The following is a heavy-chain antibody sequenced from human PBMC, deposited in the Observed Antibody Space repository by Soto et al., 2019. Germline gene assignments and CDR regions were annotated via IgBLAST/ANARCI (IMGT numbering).Heavy chain of an antibody. Sequence: GASVKVSCKASGYTFTSYAMHWARQAPGQRLEWMGWINAGNGNTKYSQKFQGRVTITRDTSASTAYMELSSLRSEDTAVYYCARTVGYYYGMGVWGQGTTVTVSS. CDR3: ARTVGYYYGMGV. D-gene: IGHD4-17*01. CDR1: GYTFTSYA. CDR2: INAGNGNT. J-gene: IGHJ6*02. V-gene: IGHV1-3*01.